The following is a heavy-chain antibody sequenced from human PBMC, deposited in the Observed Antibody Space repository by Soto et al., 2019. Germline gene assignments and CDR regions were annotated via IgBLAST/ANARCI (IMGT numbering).Heavy chain of an antibody. Sequence: EVQLLESGGGLIQPGGSLRLSCAASGFTFSGYAMSWVRQAPGKGLEWVSGISGSGGSTYYEDSVKGRFTISRDNSKNTLDLQMNSLRTEDTAVYYCAKIKGGVGFYYNGGSDYWGQGTLVTVSS. V-gene: IGHV3-23*01. CDR2: ISGSGGST. J-gene: IGHJ4*02. CDR3: AKIKGGVGFYYNGGSDY. D-gene: IGHD3-10*01. CDR1: GFTFSGYA.